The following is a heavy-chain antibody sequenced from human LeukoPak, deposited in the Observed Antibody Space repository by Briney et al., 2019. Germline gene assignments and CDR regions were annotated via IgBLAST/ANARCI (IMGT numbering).Heavy chain of an antibody. CDR1: GFTFSSYS. J-gene: IGHJ4*02. D-gene: IGHD5-12*01. Sequence: PGGSLRLSCAASGFTFSSYSMNWVRQAPGKGLEWVSSISSSSSYIYYADSVKGRFTISRDNAKNSLYLQMNSLRAEDTAVYYCAREGIVATGGDYWGQGTLVTVSS. CDR3: AREGIVATGGDY. CDR2: ISSSSSYI. V-gene: IGHV3-21*01.